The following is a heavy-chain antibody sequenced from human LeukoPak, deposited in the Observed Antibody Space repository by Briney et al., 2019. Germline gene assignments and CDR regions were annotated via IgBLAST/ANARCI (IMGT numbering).Heavy chain of an antibody. CDR3: ARRRAVAGVNWFDP. CDR1: GGTFSSYA. V-gene: IGHV1-69*01. D-gene: IGHD6-19*01. Sequence: SSVKVSCKASGGTFSSYAISWVRQAPGQGLEWMGGIIPIFGTANYAQKFQGRVTITADESTSTAYMELSSLRSEDTAVYYCARRRAVAGVNWFDPWGQGTLVTVSS. J-gene: IGHJ5*02. CDR2: IIPIFGTA.